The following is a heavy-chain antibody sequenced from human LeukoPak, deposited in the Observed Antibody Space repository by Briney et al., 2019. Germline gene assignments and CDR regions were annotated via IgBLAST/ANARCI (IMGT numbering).Heavy chain of an antibody. Sequence: PSETLSLTCAVSGYSISSGYYWGWIRQPPGKGLEWIGSIYHSGSTYYNPSLKSRVTISVDTSKNQFSLKLNSVTAADTAAYYCARTRSRSGTLYYWGQGTLVTVSS. CDR3: ARTRSRSGTLYY. V-gene: IGHV4-38-2*01. CDR1: GYSISSGYY. CDR2: IYHSGST. D-gene: IGHD3-10*01. J-gene: IGHJ4*02.